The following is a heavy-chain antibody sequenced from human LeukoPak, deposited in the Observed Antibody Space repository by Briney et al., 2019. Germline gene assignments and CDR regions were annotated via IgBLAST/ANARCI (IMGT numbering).Heavy chain of an antibody. J-gene: IGHJ4*02. V-gene: IGHV4-34*01. CDR1: GGSFSGYY. D-gene: IGHD6-13*01. CDR3: ARGQGAAVFLPLDY. CDR2: INHSGST. Sequence: SETLSLTCAVDGGSFSGYYWSWIRQPPGKGLEWIGEINHSGSTNYNPSLKSRVTISVDTSKNQFSLKLSSVTAADTAVYYCARGQGAAVFLPLDYWGQGTLVTVSS.